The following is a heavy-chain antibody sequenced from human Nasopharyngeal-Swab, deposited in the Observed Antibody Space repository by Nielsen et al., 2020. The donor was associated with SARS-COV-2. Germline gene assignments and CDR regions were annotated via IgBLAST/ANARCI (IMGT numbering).Heavy chain of an antibody. CDR3: ARRPNCSSTSCSYYYYYMDV. J-gene: IGHJ6*03. D-gene: IGHD2-2*01. V-gene: IGHV4-39*01. Sequence: RQAPGKGLEWIGSIYYSGSTYYNPSLKSRVTMSVDTSKNQFSLKLSSVTAADTAVYYCARRPNCSSTSCSYYYYYMDVWGKGTTVTVSS. CDR2: IYYSGST.